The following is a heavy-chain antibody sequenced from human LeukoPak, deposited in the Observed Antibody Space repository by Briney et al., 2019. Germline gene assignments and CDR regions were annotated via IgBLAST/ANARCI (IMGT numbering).Heavy chain of an antibody. Sequence: GGSLRLSCAASGFTFSSYAMHWVRQAPGKGLEWVAVISYDGSNKYYADSVKGRFTISRDNSKNTLYLQMNSLRAEDTAVYYCARDLDPSFDYWGQGTLVIVSS. J-gene: IGHJ4*02. V-gene: IGHV3-30-3*01. CDR2: ISYDGSNK. CDR1: GFTFSSYA. CDR3: ARDLDPSFDY. D-gene: IGHD1-1*01.